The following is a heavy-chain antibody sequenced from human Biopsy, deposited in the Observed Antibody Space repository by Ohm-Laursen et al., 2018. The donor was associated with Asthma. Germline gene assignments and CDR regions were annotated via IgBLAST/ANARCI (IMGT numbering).Heavy chain of an antibody. J-gene: IGHJ6*02. CDR2: SNQGGSP. CDR1: RGSLRVYV. V-gene: IGHV4-34*01. Sequence: TLSLTCGVYRGSLRVYVWSWIRQPPGKGLEWIGESNQGGSPTFNPSLKSRVTISRDTSTNQLSLKLRSVTAADTAVYYCASGPEWYGLDVWGQGTTVTVSS. CDR3: ASGPEWYGLDV. D-gene: IGHD3-3*01.